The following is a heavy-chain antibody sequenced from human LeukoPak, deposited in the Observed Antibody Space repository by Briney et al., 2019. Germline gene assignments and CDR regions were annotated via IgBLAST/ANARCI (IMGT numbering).Heavy chain of an antibody. CDR1: GYTFTGYY. CDR2: INPNSGGT. D-gene: IGHD1-20*01. CDR3: ARDLYNWKPFDY. V-gene: IGHV1-2*02. Sequence: ASVKVSCKASGYTFTGYYMHWVRQAPGQGLEWMGWINPNSGGTNYAQKFQGRVTMTRDTSISTAYMELSRLRSDDTAVYYCARDLYNWKPFDYWGQGTLVTVFS. J-gene: IGHJ4*02.